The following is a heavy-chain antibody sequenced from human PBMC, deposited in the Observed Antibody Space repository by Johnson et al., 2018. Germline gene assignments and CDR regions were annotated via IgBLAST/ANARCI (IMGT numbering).Heavy chain of an antibody. CDR3: VKFARPGRVSTVLSDPAFDA. Sequence: QVQLVESGGIVIQPGRSXRLSCAASGFTFNTYAMHWVRQAPGKGLEWVAVIPYDGVNQFYAVSVRGRFTLSRDNSKNTLNLQMSRLRAEDTALYYCVKFARPGRVSTVLSDPAFDAWGQGTMVTVS. J-gene: IGHJ3*01. D-gene: IGHD1-1*01. V-gene: IGHV3-30*18. CDR1: GFTFNTYA. CDR2: IPYDGVNQ.